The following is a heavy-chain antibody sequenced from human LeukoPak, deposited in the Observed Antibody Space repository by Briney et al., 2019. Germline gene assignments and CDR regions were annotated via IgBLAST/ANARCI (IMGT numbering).Heavy chain of an antibody. V-gene: IGHV3/OR16-9*01. CDR3: ARTMGRGLGGHFDY. CDR2: IIDDGAYA. CDR1: GLTYRNYY. Sequence: GGSPRHSSAPPGLTYRNYYSRAGPHTPGRGRGSISYIIDDGAYANYADSVRGRCTISRDNAKKSLFLQMICLRVEDKAVYYCARTMGRGLGGHFDYWGQGNLVTVSS. J-gene: IGHJ4*02. D-gene: IGHD3-10*01.